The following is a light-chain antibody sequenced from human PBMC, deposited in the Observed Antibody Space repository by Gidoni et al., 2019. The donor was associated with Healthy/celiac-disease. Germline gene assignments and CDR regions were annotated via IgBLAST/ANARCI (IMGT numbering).Light chain of an antibody. Sequence: QSALPQPASVSGSPGPSITISRTGTSSDVGGYNYVSWYQQPPGKAPKLMIYDVSNRPSVVSNRFSGSKSGNTASLTISGLQAEDEADYDCSSYTSSSTLVFGGGTKL. CDR1: SSDVGGYNY. CDR3: SSYTSSSTLV. J-gene: IGLJ2*01. CDR2: DVS. V-gene: IGLV2-14*03.